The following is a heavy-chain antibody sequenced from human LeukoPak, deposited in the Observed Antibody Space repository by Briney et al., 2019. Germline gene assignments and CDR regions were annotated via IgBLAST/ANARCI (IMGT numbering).Heavy chain of an antibody. CDR1: GFTFSNDW. CDR3: TTDHPGVH. Sequence: KSGGSLRLSCAASGFTFSNDWMSWVRQAPGKGLEWVGRIKSKNDGCTTDYAATVKDRFTISRDDSKNTLYLQMNSLKTEDTAVYYCTTDHPGVHWGQGTLVTVSS. V-gene: IGHV3-15*01. CDR2: IKSKNDGCTT. D-gene: IGHD1-1*01. J-gene: IGHJ4*02.